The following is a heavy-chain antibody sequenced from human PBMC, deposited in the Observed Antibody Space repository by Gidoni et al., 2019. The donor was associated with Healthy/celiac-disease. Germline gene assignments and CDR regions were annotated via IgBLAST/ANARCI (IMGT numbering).Heavy chain of an antibody. D-gene: IGHD6-19*01. CDR2: INPNSGGT. Sequence: QVQLVQSGAEVKKPGASVNVSCKASGYTFTGYYMHWVRQAPGQGLEWMGRINPNSGGTNYAQKFQGRVTMTRDTSISTAYMELSRLRSDDTAVYYCAREVAVAGEIDAFDIWGQGTMVTVSS. CDR1: GYTFTGYY. CDR3: AREVAVAGEIDAFDI. V-gene: IGHV1-2*06. J-gene: IGHJ3*02.